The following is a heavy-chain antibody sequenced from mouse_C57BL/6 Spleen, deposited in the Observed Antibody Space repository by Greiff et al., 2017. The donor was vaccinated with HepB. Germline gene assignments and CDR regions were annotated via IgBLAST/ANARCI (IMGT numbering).Heavy chain of an antibody. D-gene: IGHD3-2*02. V-gene: IGHV1-82*01. Sequence: QVQLQQSGPELVKPGASVKISCKASGYAFSSSWMNWVKQRPGKGLEWIGRIYPGDGDTNYNGKFKGKATLTADKSSSTAYMQLSSLTSEDSAVYFGARVSAGTYYFDYWGQGTTLTVSS. CDR1: GYAFSSSW. CDR3: ARVSAGTYYFDY. J-gene: IGHJ2*01. CDR2: IYPGDGDT.